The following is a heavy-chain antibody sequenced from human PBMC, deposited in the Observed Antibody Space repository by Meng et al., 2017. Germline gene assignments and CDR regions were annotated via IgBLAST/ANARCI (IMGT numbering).Heavy chain of an antibody. V-gene: IGHV1-18*01. Sequence: QGQPVPAGHEVEKAGASVTVTCKASAHTLSSVGFAWVRQAPGQGLEWMGWINAYNGYTDYAQKFLGRVTLTTDTSTNTGYMELRSLTSDDTAVYYCATRGNPYLDCWGQGTLVTVSS. CDR1: AHTLSSVG. CDR3: ATRGNPYLDC. J-gene: IGHJ4*02. CDR2: INAYNGYT.